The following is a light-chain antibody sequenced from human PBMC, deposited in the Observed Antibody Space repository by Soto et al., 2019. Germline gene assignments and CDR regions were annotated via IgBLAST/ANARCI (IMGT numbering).Light chain of an antibody. Sequence: QSVLAQPPSASGTPGQSVTISCSGSSSNIESSTVTWYQQLPGTAPKLVIYSNYDRPSGVPDRFSGSTSGTSASLVIRGLQYEDEAEYYCAAWDDILNVYVFGGGKKLTV. CDR1: SSNIESST. J-gene: IGLJ2*01. V-gene: IGLV1-44*01. CDR3: AAWDDILNVYV. CDR2: SNY.